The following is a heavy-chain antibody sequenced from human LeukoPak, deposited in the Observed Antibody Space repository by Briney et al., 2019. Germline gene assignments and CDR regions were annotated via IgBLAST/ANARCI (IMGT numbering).Heavy chain of an antibody. CDR3: ASGPYYYDSSGYLHPFDY. J-gene: IGHJ4*02. CDR1: GGSISSGDYY. D-gene: IGHD3-22*01. Sequence: SETLSLTCTVSGGSISSGDYYWSWTRQPPGKGLEWIGYIYYSGSTYYNPSLKSRVTISVDTSKNQFSLKLSSVTAADTAVYYCASGPYYYDSSGYLHPFDYWGQGTLVTVSS. CDR2: IYYSGST. V-gene: IGHV4-30-4*01.